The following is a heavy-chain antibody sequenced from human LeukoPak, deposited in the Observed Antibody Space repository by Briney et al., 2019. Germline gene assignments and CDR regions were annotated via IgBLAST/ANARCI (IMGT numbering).Heavy chain of an antibody. J-gene: IGHJ4*02. CDR2: INHSGST. Sequence: SETLSLTCAVYGGSFSGYYWSWIRQPPGKGLEWIGEINHSGSTNYNPSLKSRITISVDTSKNQFSLKLSSVTAADTALYYCARGGGSYYEDYWGQGALVTVSS. CDR3: ARGGGSYYEDY. CDR1: GGSFSGYY. V-gene: IGHV4-34*01. D-gene: IGHD1-26*01.